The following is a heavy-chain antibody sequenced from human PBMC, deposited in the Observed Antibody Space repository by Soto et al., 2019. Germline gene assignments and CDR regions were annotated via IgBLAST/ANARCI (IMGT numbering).Heavy chain of an antibody. CDR2: ITNGGGGA. D-gene: IGHD2-15*01. V-gene: IGHV3-23*01. CDR1: GFTFSSYV. J-gene: IGHJ4*02. CDR3: AKDCSSGSCFSGY. Sequence: EVQLLESGGGLVQPGGSLRLSCAASGFTFSSYVMSWVRQAPGKGLEWVSSITNGGGGAYYADSVKGRFTISRDNSKNTLYLQMNSLRAEDTAVYYCAKDCSSGSCFSGYWGQGTLVTVSS.